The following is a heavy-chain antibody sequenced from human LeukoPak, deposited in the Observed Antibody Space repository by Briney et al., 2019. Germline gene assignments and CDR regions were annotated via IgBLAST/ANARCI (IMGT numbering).Heavy chain of an antibody. CDR3: ARDRSIAARLDY. CDR2: ISYDGSNK. V-gene: IGHV3-30*04. CDR1: GFTFSSYV. J-gene: IGHJ4*02. Sequence: GGSLRLSCAASGFTFSSYVMHWVRQAPGKGLEWVAIISYDGSNKYYADSVKGRFTISRDNSKNTLYLQMNSLRAEDTAVYYCARDRSIAARLDYWGQGTLVTVSS. D-gene: IGHD6-6*01.